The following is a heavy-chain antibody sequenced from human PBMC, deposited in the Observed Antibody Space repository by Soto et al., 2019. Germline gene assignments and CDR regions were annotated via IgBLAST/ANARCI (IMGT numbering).Heavy chain of an antibody. CDR3: AKDRYDFWSGYGSPYDY. CDR2: ISYDGSNK. V-gene: IGHV3-30*18. CDR1: GFTFSSYG. D-gene: IGHD3-3*01. J-gene: IGHJ4*02. Sequence: LGGSLRLSCAASGFTFSSYGMHWVRQAPGKGLEWVAVISYDGSNKYYADSVKGRFTISRDNSKNTLYLQMNSLRAEDTAVYYCAKDRYDFWSGYGSPYDYWGQGTLVTVSS.